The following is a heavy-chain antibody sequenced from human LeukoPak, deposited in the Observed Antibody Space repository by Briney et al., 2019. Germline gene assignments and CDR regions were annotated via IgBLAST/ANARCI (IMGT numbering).Heavy chain of an antibody. CDR2: IYPGDSDS. D-gene: IGHD2-8*02. V-gene: IGHV5-51*01. J-gene: IGHJ3*02. CDR3: ARSRGVMGAFDI. Sequence: GASLKISCKASGYTFTSYWIGWVRQMPGKGPEWMGIIYPGDSDSRFSPSFRGQVTSSADKSISTAYLQWSSLKASDTAMYYCARSRGVMGAFDIWGQGTMVTVSS. CDR1: GYTFTSYW.